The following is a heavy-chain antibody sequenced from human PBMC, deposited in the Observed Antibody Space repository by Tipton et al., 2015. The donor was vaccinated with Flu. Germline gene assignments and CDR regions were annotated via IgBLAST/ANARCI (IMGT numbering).Heavy chain of an antibody. V-gene: IGHV4-59*01. D-gene: IGHD5-24*01. Sequence: TLSLTCTVSGGSISTYYWSWIRQPPGKGLEWIGYIYYSGSTNYNPSLKSRVTISVDTSKNQFSLKLSSVTAADTAVYYCARGLRDGYNPHDASDIWGQGTMVTVSS. CDR2: IYYSGST. J-gene: IGHJ3*02. CDR3: ARGLRDGYNPHDASDI. CDR1: GGSISTYY.